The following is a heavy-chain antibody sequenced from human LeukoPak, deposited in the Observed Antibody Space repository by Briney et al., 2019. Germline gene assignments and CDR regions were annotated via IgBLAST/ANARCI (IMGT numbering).Heavy chain of an antibody. CDR3: ARARIAAAGRPVNWFDP. V-gene: IGHV1-3*01. Sequence: ASVKVSCTASGYTFTSYAMHWVRHAPGQRLEWMGWINAGNGNTKYSQKFQGRVTITRDTSASTAYMELSSLRSEDTAVYYCARARIAAAGRPVNWFDPWGQGTLVTVSS. CDR1: GYTFTSYA. J-gene: IGHJ5*02. D-gene: IGHD6-13*01. CDR2: INAGNGNT.